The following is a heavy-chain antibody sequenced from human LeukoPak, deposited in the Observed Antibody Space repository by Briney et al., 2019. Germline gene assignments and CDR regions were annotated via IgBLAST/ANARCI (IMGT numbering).Heavy chain of an antibody. Sequence: GGSLRLSCAASGFTFSSYEMNWVRQAPGKGLEWVSYISSSGSTIYYADSVKGRFTISRDNAKNSLYLQMNSLRAEDTAVYYCARGGYSGYDKNFDYWGREPWSPSPQ. J-gene: IGHJ4*02. D-gene: IGHD5-12*01. CDR1: GFTFSSYE. CDR3: ARGGYSGYDKNFDY. V-gene: IGHV3-48*03. CDR2: ISSSGSTI.